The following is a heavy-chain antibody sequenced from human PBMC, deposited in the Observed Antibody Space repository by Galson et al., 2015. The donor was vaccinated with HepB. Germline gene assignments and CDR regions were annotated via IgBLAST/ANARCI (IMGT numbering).Heavy chain of an antibody. CDR3: ARPSGMITFGGVSVYTDGMDV. CDR2: IYPGDSDT. J-gene: IGHJ6*02. D-gene: IGHD3-16*02. CDR1: GYSFPSYW. V-gene: IGHV5-51*03. Sequence: QSGAEVTKPGESLTISCTGSGYSFPSYWIGWVRQMPGKGLEWMGIIYPGDSDTRYSPSFQGQVTISADKSISTAYLQWSSLKASDTAMYYGARPSGMITFGGVSVYTDGMDVWGQGTTVTVSS.